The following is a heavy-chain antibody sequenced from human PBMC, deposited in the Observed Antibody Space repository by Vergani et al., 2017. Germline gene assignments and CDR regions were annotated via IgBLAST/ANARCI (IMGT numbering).Heavy chain of an antibody. J-gene: IGHJ6*02. CDR1: GFTFSSYG. D-gene: IGHD2-15*01. CDR2: IWYDGSNK. CDR3: ARDSGGSSSDDYYYGMDV. Sequence: VQLVESGGGVVQPGRSLRLSCAASGFTFSSYGMHWVRQAPGKGLEWVAVIWYDGSNKYYADSVKGRFTISRDNSKNTLYLQMNSLRAEDTAVYYCARDSGGSSSDDYYYGMDVWGQGTTVTVSS. V-gene: IGHV3-33*01.